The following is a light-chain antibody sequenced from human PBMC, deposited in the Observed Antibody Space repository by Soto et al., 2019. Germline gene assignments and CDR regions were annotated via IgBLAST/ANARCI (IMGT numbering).Light chain of an antibody. CDR3: HQYYTVPVT. J-gene: IGKJ3*01. Sequence: DIVMTQSPDSLAVSLGERATINCRSSQNILYSSNNKNYLAWYQQKPGQPPKLLIYWASTRESGVPDRFSGSGSGTDFTLAISSLQAEDVAVYYCHQYYTVPVTFGPGTKVDIK. CDR1: QNILYSSNNKNY. CDR2: WAS. V-gene: IGKV4-1*01.